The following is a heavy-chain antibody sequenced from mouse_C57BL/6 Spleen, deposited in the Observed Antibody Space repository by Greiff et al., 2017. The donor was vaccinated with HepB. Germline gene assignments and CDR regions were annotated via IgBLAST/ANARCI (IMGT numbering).Heavy chain of an antibody. D-gene: IGHD3-2*02. Sequence: VQLQQPGAELVKPGASVKVSCKASVYTFTSYWMHWVKQRPGQGLEWIGRIHPSDSDTNYNQKFKGKATLTVDKSSSTAYMQLSSLTSEDSAVYYCAIDSSGYPFAYWGQGTLVTVSA. V-gene: IGHV1-74*01. J-gene: IGHJ3*01. CDR2: IHPSDSDT. CDR1: VYTFTSYW. CDR3: AIDSSGYPFAY.